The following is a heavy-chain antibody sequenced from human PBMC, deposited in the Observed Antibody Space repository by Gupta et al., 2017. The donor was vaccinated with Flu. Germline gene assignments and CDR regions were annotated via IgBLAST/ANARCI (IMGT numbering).Heavy chain of an antibody. CDR2: INVTSNRNI. CDR1: YS. J-gene: IGHJ4*02. Sequence: YSMNWVRQSPGKGLEWVAYINVTSNRNIYFSNSVRGRFTVSRADADTALSLDMKRLSAEATAADDCARARLFTDVHSFDLWGQGTQGTVSS. V-gene: IGHV3-21*01. CDR3: ARARLFTDVHSFDL.